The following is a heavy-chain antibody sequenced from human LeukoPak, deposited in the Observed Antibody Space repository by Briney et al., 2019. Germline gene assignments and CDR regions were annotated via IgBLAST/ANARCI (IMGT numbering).Heavy chain of an antibody. CDR2: ISSSSSTI. J-gene: IGHJ6*03. V-gene: IGHV3-48*01. CDR3: AKDHGRYFDWLSPYYMDV. CDR1: GFTFSSYT. Sequence: GGSLRLSCAASGFTFSSYTMSWVRQAPGKGLEWVSYISSSSSTIYYADSVKGRFTISRDNAKNSLYLQMNSLRAEDTAVYYCAKDHGRYFDWLSPYYMDVWGKGTTVTISS. D-gene: IGHD3-9*01.